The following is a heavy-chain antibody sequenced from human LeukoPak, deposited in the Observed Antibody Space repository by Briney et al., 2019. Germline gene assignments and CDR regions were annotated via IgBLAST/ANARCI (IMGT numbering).Heavy chain of an antibody. CDR2: IWYDGSNK. Sequence: GGSLRLSRAASGFTFSSYGMHWVRQAPGKGLEWVAVIWYDGSNKYYADSVKGRFTISRDNSKNTLYLQMNSLRVEDTAVYYCASVWRALGYTIDYWGQGTQVAVSS. CDR1: GFTFSSYG. V-gene: IGHV3-33*01. J-gene: IGHJ4*02. D-gene: IGHD5-18*01. CDR3: ASVWRALGYTIDY.